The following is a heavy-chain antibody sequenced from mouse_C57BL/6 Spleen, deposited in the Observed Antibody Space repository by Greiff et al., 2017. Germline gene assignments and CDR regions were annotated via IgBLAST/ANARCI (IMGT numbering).Heavy chain of an antibody. CDR2: IYPGDGDP. J-gene: IGHJ3*01. CDR3: ARSSPWFAY. V-gene: IGHV1-82*01. Sequence: QVQLKQSGPELVKPGASVKISCKASGYAFSSSWMNWVKQRPGKGLEGIGRIYPGDGDPNYNGKFKGRATLTADKSSSTAYMQISSLTSEDSAVYFCARSSPWFAYWGQGTLVTVAA. CDR1: GYAFSSSW. D-gene: IGHD1-1*01.